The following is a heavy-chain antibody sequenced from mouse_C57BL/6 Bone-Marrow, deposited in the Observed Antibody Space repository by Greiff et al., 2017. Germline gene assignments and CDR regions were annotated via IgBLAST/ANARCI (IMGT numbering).Heavy chain of an antibody. J-gene: IGHJ2*01. D-gene: IGHD1-1*01. CDR1: GYTFTDYY. CDR3: AREGGTTVDYFDY. CDR2: IYPGSGNT. Sequence: QVQLQQSGAELVRPGASVKLSCKASGYTFTDYYINWVKQRPGQGLEWIARIYPGSGNTYYNEKFKGKATLTAEKSSSTAYMQLSSLTSEDSAVYFCAREGGTTVDYFDYWGQGTTLTVSS. V-gene: IGHV1-76*01.